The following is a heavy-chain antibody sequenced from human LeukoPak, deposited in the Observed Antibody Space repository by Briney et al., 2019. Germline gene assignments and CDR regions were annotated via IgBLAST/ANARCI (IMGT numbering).Heavy chain of an antibody. CDR1: GYTFTSYG. J-gene: IGHJ4*02. Sequence: ASVKVSCKASGYTFTSYGISWVRQAPGQGLEWMGWISAYNGNTNYAQKLQGRVTMTTDTSTSTAYMELRSLRSDDTAVLYCARDGLRLGELSPTPDYWGQGTLVTVSS. V-gene: IGHV1-18*01. CDR3: ARDGLRLGELSPTPDY. CDR2: ISAYNGNT. D-gene: IGHD3-16*02.